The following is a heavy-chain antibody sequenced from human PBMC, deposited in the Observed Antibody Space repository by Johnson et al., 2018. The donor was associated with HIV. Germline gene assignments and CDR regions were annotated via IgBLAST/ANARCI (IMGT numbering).Heavy chain of an antibody. Sequence: VQLVESGGGVVRPGGSLRLSCVVSGVTFDDYGMSWVRQAPGQGLEWVSGINWNGGGSGYAGSVRGRFTISRANAKNSLYLQMNSLRAEDTAVYYCARTSGSYYERDAFDIWGQGTMVTVSS. D-gene: IGHD1-26*01. J-gene: IGHJ3*02. CDR1: GVTFDDYG. V-gene: IGHV3-20*04. CDR3: ARTSGSYYERDAFDI. CDR2: INWNGGGS.